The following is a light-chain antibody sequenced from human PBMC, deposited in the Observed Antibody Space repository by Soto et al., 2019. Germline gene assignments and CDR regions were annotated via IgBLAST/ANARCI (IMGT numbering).Light chain of an antibody. CDR2: GAS. Sequence: EIVLTQSPGTLSLSPGERAALSCRASQSVRSNYLAWYQQKPGQAPRLLIYGASNRATGIPDRFSGSGSGTDFALTISRLEPEDFAVYYCHQYGTSPLITFGQGTRLDIK. J-gene: IGKJ5*01. V-gene: IGKV3-20*01. CDR1: QSVRSNY. CDR3: HQYGTSPLIT.